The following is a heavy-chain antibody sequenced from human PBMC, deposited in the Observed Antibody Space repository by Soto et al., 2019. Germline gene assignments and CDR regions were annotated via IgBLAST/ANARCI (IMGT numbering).Heavy chain of an antibody. CDR3: ASQLRGIVATIRGTYAFDI. CDR1: TXSSYT. D-gene: IGHD5-12*01. V-gene: IGHV1-69*02. Sequence: TXSSYTISWVRQAPGQGLEWMGRIIPILGIANYAQKIQGRVTITVDKSTCIAYMELSSLIFEDTAVYYCASQLRGIVATIRGTYAFDIWGQGTMVTVSS. J-gene: IGHJ3*02. CDR2: IIPILGIA.